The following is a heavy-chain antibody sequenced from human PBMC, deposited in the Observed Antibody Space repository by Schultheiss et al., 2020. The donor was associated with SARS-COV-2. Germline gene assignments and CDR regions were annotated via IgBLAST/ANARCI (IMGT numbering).Heavy chain of an antibody. V-gene: IGHV3-53*01. CDR1: GFTVSRNY. CDR2: IYSGGST. D-gene: IGHD4-17*01. CDR3: ARVGGFVTTPYYFDS. J-gene: IGHJ4*02. Sequence: GGSLRLSCAASGFTVSRNYMSWVRQAPGKGLEWVSVIYSGGSTYYADSVKGRFTISRDNSKNTQLLRMNSLRAEDTAVYYCARVGGFVTTPYYFDSWGQGTLVTVSS.